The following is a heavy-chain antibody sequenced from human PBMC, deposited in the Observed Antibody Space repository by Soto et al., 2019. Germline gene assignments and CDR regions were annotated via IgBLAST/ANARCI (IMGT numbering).Heavy chain of an antibody. CDR3: ARAGQYYDASGYAD. J-gene: IGHJ4*02. CDR1: GYSFATSG. CDR2: ISVYNGNT. V-gene: IGHV1-18*01. Sequence: QVKLVQSGTEVKKPGASIKVSCKASGYSFATSGMTWVRQAPGQELEWMGWISVYNGNTNYDQSLQDRVTMTTDTSTNTAYLEVRNLRSDDTAVYYCARAGQYYDASGYADWGQGTLVTVSS. D-gene: IGHD3-22*01.